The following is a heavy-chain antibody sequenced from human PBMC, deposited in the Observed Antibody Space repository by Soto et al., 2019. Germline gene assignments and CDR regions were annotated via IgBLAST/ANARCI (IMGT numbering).Heavy chain of an antibody. CDR1: GYTFPSST. J-gene: IGHJ4*02. V-gene: IGHV1-18*01. CDR3: ASATYGDSDY. Sequence: QVELVQSGAEVKKPGSSVKVSCKASGYTFPSSTISWLRQAPGQGLEWMGWINAYNGATKYAHRLQGRVTMTTDTSTTTAYLELASMTSDYTAIYYCASATYGDSDYWCKGTLVTVSS. D-gene: IGHD4-17*01. CDR2: INAYNGAT.